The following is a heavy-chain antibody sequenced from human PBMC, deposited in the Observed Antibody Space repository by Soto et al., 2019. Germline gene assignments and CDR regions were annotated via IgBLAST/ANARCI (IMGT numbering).Heavy chain of an antibody. CDR2: IIPILGIG. CDR1: GGTFSSYA. D-gene: IGHD6-19*01. Sequence: QVQLVQSGAEVKKPRSSVKVSCKASGGTFSSYAFNWVRQAPGQGLEWMGRIIPILGIGDYAQRFQGRVTITADKSTSTVYMELSSLRSEDTAVYYCARNPRAVAAMHMDVWGKGTMVTVSS. V-gene: IGHV1-69*04. J-gene: IGHJ6*03. CDR3: ARNPRAVAAMHMDV.